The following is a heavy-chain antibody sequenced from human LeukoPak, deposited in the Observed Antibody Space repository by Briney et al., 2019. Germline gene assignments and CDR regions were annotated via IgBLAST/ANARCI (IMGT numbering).Heavy chain of an antibody. J-gene: IGHJ3*02. CDR3: TTMTFDAFDI. Sequence: GGSLRLSCEASGFNFRIYTMNWVRQAPGRGLEWVGRIKSKTDGGTTDYAAPVKGRFTISRDDSKNTLYLQMNSLKTEDTAVYYCTTMTFDAFDIWGQGTMVTVSS. V-gene: IGHV3-15*01. CDR1: GFNFRIYT. CDR2: IKSKTDGGTT.